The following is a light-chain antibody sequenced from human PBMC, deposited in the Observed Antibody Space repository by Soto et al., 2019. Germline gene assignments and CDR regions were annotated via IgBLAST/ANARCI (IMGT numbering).Light chain of an antibody. CDR2: GAS. Sequence: EIVMTQPPAPLSVSPGESATLSCRASQSVGSNLAWYQHKPGQAPRLLIYGASIRATGIPARFSGSGSGTAFTLTISSLQSEDFALYYCQQCDNWPLITFGQGTRLENK. CDR3: QQCDNWPLIT. CDR1: QSVGSN. V-gene: IGKV3-15*01. J-gene: IGKJ5*01.